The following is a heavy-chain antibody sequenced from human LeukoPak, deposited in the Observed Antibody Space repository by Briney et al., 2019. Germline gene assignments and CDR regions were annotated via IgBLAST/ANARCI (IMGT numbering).Heavy chain of an antibody. CDR2: ISVGNGNT. D-gene: IGHD3-10*01. CDR1: GYTFTSYA. V-gene: IGHV1-3*01. CDR3: ARAWPNRYGSGSYHDY. J-gene: IGHJ4*02. Sequence: GASVKVSCKASGYTFTSYAMHWVRQAPGQGLEWMGWISVGNGNTKYSQKFQGRVTITRDTSASTAYMELSSLRSEDTAVYHCARAWPNRYGSGSYHDYWGQGALVTVSS.